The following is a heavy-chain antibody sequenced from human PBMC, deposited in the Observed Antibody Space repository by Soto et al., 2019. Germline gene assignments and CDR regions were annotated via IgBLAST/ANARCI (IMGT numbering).Heavy chain of an antibody. V-gene: IGHV1-2*04. CDR3: ARGPDTAMVTSPYYYYYGMDV. CDR1: GYTFTGYY. Sequence: QVQLVQSGAEVKKPGASVKVSCKASGYTFTGYYMHWVRQAPGQGLEWMGWINPNSGGTNYAQKFQGWVTMTRDTSISTAYMELSRLRPDDTAVYYCARGPDTAMVTSPYYYYYGMDVWGQGTTVTVSS. CDR2: INPNSGGT. J-gene: IGHJ6*02. D-gene: IGHD5-18*01.